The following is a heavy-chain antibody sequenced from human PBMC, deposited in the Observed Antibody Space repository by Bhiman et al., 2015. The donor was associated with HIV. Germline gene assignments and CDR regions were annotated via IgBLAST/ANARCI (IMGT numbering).Heavy chain of an antibody. CDR2: ISSTSTYI. D-gene: IGHD6-19*01. Sequence: EVQLVESGGGQVKPGGSLRLSCAASGFTFSTYNMNWVRQAPGKGLEWVSLISSTSTYIFWTDSVKGRFAIFRDNSKNTLYLQMNSLRAEDTAVYYCTKPDTIGAPLAVAGTCSYWGQGTLVTVSS. CDR3: TKPDTIGAPLAVAGTCSY. CDR1: GFTFSTYN. V-gene: IGHV3-21*04. J-gene: IGHJ4*02.